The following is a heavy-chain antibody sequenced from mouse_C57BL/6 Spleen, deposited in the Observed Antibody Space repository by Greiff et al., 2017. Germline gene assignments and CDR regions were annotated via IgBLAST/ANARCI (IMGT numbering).Heavy chain of an antibody. CDR1: GYTFTSYW. Sequence: QVQLQQPGAELVKPGASVKLSCKASGYTFTSYWMHWVKQRPGQGLEWIGMIHPNSGSTNYTEKFKSKATLTVDKSSSTAYMQHSSLSSEDSAVYYCAREGYYDYDGYYFDYWGQGTTLTVSS. D-gene: IGHD2-4*01. V-gene: IGHV1-64*01. J-gene: IGHJ2*01. CDR3: AREGYYDYDGYYFDY. CDR2: IHPNSGST.